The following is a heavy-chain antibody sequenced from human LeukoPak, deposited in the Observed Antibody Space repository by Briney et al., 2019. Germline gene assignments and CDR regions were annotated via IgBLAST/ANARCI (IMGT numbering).Heavy chain of an antibody. CDR1: GYTFTSYD. V-gene: IGHV1-8*01. CDR2: MNPNSGNT. J-gene: IGHJ4*02. D-gene: IGHD3-22*01. CDR3: ARSGDYYYDSSGYYAFDY. Sequence: ASVKVSCKASGYTFTSYDINWVRQATGQGLEWMGWMNPNSGNTGYAQKFQGRVTMTRNTSISTAYMELSSLRSEDTAVYYCARSGDYYYDSSGYYAFDYWGQGTLVTVSS.